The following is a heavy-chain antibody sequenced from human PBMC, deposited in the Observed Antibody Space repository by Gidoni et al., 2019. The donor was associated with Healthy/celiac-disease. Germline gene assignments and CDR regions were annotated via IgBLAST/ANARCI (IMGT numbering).Heavy chain of an antibody. CDR1: GYTFTGYY. CDR2: INPNSGGT. D-gene: IGHD3-10*01. J-gene: IGHJ3*02. V-gene: IGHV1-2*02. Sequence: QVQLVQSGAEVKKPGASVKVSCKASGYTFTGYYMPWVRQAPGQGLEWMGWINPNSGGTNYAQKFQGRVTMTRDTSISTAYMELSRLRSDDTAVYYCARALYYYGSGSPDAFDIWGQGTMVTVSS. CDR3: ARALYYYGSGSPDAFDI.